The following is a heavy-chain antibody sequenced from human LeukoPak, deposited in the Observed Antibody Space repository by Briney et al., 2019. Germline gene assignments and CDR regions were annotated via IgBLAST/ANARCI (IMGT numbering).Heavy chain of an antibody. V-gene: IGHV3-74*01. CDR1: GFSLSGYW. CDR3: AKRSRRLTLVRGVPREDV. D-gene: IGHD3-10*01. J-gene: IGHJ6*02. Sequence: GGSLRLSCVASGFSLSGYWMYWVRQAPGKGLMYISRNNGDGSTTNYADVVKGRFTMSRDNVKNTLYLQMNSLRVEDTAVYYCAKRSRRLTLVRGVPREDVWGQGTTVTVSS. CDR2: NNGDGSTT.